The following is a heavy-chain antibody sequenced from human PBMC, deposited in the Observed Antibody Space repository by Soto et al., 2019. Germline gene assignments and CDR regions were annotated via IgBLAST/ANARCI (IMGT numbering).Heavy chain of an antibody. CDR2: INAGNGNT. CDR1: GYTFTSYA. CDR3: ARDSGIDSSKFGDPFDI. V-gene: IGHV1-3*01. Sequence: ASVKVSCKASGYTFTSYAMHWVRQAPGQRLEWMGWINAGNGNTKYSQKFQGRVTITRDTSASTAYMELSSLRSEDTAVYYCARDSGIDSSKFGDPFDIWGQGTMVTVSS. D-gene: IGHD3-22*01. J-gene: IGHJ3*02.